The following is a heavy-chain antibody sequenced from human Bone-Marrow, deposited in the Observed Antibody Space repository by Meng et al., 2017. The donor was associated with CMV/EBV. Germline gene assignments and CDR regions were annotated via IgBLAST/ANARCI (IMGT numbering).Heavy chain of an antibody. CDR3: ARDISRDGYNPPEDY. CDR2: ISSSSSYI. Sequence: EVQLVESGGGLVKPGGSLRLSCAASGFTFRSYSMNWVRQAPGKGLEWVSSISSSSSYIYYADSVKGRFTISRDNAKNSLYLQMNSLRAEDTAVYYCARDISRDGYNPPEDYWGQGTLVTVSS. V-gene: IGHV3-21*01. D-gene: IGHD5-24*01. J-gene: IGHJ4*02. CDR1: GFTFRSYS.